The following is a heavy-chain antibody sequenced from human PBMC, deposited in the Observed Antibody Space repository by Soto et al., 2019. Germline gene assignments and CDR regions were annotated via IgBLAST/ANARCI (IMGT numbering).Heavy chain of an antibody. CDR3: ARAGRGSSYSSSWYYYYYYMDV. V-gene: IGHV1-18*01. CDR2: ISAYNGNT. Sequence: ASVKVSCKASGYTFTSYGISCVRQAPGQGLEWMGWISAYNGNTNYAQKLQGRVTMTTDTSTSTAYMELRSLRSDDTAVYYCARAGRGSSYSSSWYYYYYYMDVWGKGTMVTVSS. CDR1: GYTFTSYG. J-gene: IGHJ6*03. D-gene: IGHD6-13*01.